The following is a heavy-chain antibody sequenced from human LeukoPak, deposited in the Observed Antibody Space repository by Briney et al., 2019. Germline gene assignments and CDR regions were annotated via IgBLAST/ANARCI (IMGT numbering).Heavy chain of an antibody. CDR1: GGSFSGYY. V-gene: IGHV4-34*01. CDR2: INHSGST. Sequence: SETLSLTCAVYGGSFSGYYWSWIRQPPGKGLEWIGEINHSGSTNYNPSLKSRVTISVDTSKNQFSLKLSSVTAADTAVYYCARGRTSRMITLGGPRGYNWFDPWGQGTLVTVSS. D-gene: IGHD3-16*01. J-gene: IGHJ5*02. CDR3: ARGRTSRMITLGGPRGYNWFDP.